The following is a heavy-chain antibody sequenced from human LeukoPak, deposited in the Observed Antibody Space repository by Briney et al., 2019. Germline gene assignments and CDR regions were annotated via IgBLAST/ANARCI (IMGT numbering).Heavy chain of an antibody. CDR2: IKQDGSVK. CDR1: GFTFSSYW. J-gene: IGHJ4*02. CDR3: ARGPLLGFYYFDY. D-gene: IGHD7-27*01. Sequence: GGSLRLSCAASGFTFSSYWMSWVRQAPGKGLEWVANIKQDGSVKYYVDSVKGRFTISRDNAKNSLYLQMNSLRAEDTAVYYCARGPLLGFYYFDYWGQGTLVTVSS. V-gene: IGHV3-7*04.